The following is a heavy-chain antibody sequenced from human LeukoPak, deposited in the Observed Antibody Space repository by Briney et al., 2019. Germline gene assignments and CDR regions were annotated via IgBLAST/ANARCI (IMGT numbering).Heavy chain of an antibody. CDR3: ARSFLKLELLPIDAFDI. D-gene: IGHD1-7*01. CDR1: GYTFTGYY. Sequence: ASVKVSCKASGYTFTGYYMHWVRQAPGQGLEWMGWINPNSGGTNYAQKFQGRVTMTRDTSISTAYMELSSLRSEDTAVYYCARSFLKLELLPIDAFDIWGQGTMVTVSS. J-gene: IGHJ3*02. V-gene: IGHV1-2*02. CDR2: INPNSGGT.